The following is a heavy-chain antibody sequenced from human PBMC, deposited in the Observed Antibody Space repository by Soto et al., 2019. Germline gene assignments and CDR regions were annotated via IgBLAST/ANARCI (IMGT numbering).Heavy chain of an antibody. Sequence: GASVKVSCKASGYTFTSYGISWVRQAPGQGLEWMGWISAYNGNTNYAQKLQGRVTMTTDTSTSTAYMELRSLRSDDTAVYYCARPQSTLFEGYYYYYGMDVWGQGTTVTVSS. CDR2: ISAYNGNT. D-gene: IGHD3-9*01. CDR1: GYTFTSYG. V-gene: IGHV1-18*01. J-gene: IGHJ6*02. CDR3: ARPQSTLFEGYYYYYGMDV.